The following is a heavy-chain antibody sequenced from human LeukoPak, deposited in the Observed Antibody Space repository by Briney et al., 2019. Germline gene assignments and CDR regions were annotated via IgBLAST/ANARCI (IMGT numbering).Heavy chain of an antibody. V-gene: IGHV4-34*01. CDR1: GGSFSGYY. D-gene: IGHD2-15*01. CDR3: ARHPASSIYCSGGSCFGLYHFDY. J-gene: IGHJ4*02. CDR2: INHSGST. Sequence: SETLSLTCAVYGGSFSGYYWSWIRQPPGKGLEWIGEINHSGSTNYNPSLKSRVTISADTSKNQFSLKLSSVTAADTAVYYCARHPASSIYCSGGSCFGLYHFDYWGQGTLVTVSS.